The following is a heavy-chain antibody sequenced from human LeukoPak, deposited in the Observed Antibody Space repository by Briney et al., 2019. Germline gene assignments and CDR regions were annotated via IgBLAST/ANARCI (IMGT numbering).Heavy chain of an antibody. D-gene: IGHD5-18*01. Sequence: SQTLSLTCTVSGGSISSGGYYWSRIRQHPGKGLEWIGYIYYSGSTYYNPSLKSRVTISVDTSKNQFSLKLSSVTAADTAVYYCATSVDTAMASDYWGQGTLATVSS. CDR3: ATSVDTAMASDY. CDR1: GGSISSGGYY. J-gene: IGHJ4*02. CDR2: IYYSGST. V-gene: IGHV4-31*03.